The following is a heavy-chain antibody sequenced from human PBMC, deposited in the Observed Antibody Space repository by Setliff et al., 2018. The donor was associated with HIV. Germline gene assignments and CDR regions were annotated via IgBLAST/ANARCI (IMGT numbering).Heavy chain of an antibody. CDR3: ARDEGMTTRRGRFDP. CDR2: ISAYNGNT. Sequence: ASVKVSCKASGYTFTSYGISWVRQAPGQGLEWMGWISAYNGNTNYAQKLQGRVTMTTDTSTSTAYMELRSLRSDGTAVYYCARDEGMTTRRGRFDPWGQGTLVTVSS. V-gene: IGHV1-18*01. CDR1: GYTFTSYG. J-gene: IGHJ5*02. D-gene: IGHD4-4*01.